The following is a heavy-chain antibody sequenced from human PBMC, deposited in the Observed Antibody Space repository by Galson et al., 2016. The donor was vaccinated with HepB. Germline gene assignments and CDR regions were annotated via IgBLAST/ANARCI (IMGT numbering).Heavy chain of an antibody. D-gene: IGHD1-1*01. V-gene: IGHV3-53*01. CDR2: MYPRGDT. CDR1: GFLVSSSF. J-gene: IGHJ6*02. CDR3: VRSEKVNHYNFEGYYYYGLDV. Sequence: SLRLSCAASGFLVSSSFMSWVRQTPGTGLEWVTVMYPRGDTHYSDSVMGRFTISRDNAKNSLFLQMDRLRAEDSAIYYCVRSEKVNHYNFEGYYYYGLDVWGQGTTVTVSS.